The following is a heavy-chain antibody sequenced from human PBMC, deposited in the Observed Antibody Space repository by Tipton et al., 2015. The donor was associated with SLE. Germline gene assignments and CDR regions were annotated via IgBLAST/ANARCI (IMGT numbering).Heavy chain of an antibody. Sequence: TLSLTCAVYGGSISSYYWSWIRQPPGKGLEWIGEINHRGSTNYNPSLKSRVTISIDTSKNQFSLKLSSVTAADTAVYYCARNLRQLVPNSQNYWGQGTLVTVSS. D-gene: IGHD6-6*01. CDR1: GGSISSYY. J-gene: IGHJ4*02. CDR3: ARNLRQLVPNSQNY. CDR2: INHRGST. V-gene: IGHV4-34*01.